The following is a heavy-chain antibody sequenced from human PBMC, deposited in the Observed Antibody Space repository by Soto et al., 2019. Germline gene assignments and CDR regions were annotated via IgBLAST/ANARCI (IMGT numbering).Heavy chain of an antibody. V-gene: IGHV3-7*03. CDR2: IKPDGSAT. D-gene: IGHD3-10*01. CDR3: AKKVNSGSGSQYFDY. Sequence: GGSLRLSCAVSGFTFGSYWMNWVRLIPGKGLEWVAYIKPDGSATYYVDSVKGRFTISRDNAKNSLYLQMNSLRVEDTAIYYCAKKVNSGSGSQYFDYWGQGTLVTVSS. CDR1: GFTFGSYW. J-gene: IGHJ4*02.